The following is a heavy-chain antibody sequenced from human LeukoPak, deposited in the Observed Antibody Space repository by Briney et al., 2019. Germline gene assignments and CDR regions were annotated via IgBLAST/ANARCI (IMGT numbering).Heavy chain of an antibody. CDR1: GGSFSGYY. J-gene: IGHJ6*03. CDR2: INHSGST. D-gene: IGHD3-10*01. CDR3: ARVPVRYYSGSENYYYYYYMDV. V-gene: IGHV4-34*01. Sequence: SETLSLTCAVYGGSFSGYYWSWIRQPPGKGLEWIGEINHSGSTNYNPSLKSRLTISVDTSKNQFSLKLSSVTAADTAVYYCARVPVRYYSGSENYYYYYYMDVWGKGTTVTVSS.